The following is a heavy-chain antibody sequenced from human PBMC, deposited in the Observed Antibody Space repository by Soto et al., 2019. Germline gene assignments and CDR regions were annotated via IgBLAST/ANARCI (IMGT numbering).Heavy chain of an antibody. Sequence: GASVKVSCKASGCTFTSYDINWVRQATGQGLEWMGWMNPNSGNTGYAQKFQGRVTMTRNTSISTAYMELSSLRSEDTAVYYCARRDDSSGFWYTSDGSWFDPRGQGTLVTVSS. V-gene: IGHV1-8*01. J-gene: IGHJ5*02. D-gene: IGHD3-22*01. CDR2: MNPNSGNT. CDR1: GCTFTSYD. CDR3: ARRDDSSGFWYTSDGSWFDP.